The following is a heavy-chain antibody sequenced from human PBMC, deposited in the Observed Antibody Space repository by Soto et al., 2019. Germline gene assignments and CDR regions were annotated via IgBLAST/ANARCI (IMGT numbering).Heavy chain of an antibody. CDR3: AKAGIVVVITDDAFDI. V-gene: IGHV3-23*01. Sequence: GGSLRLSCAASGFTFSSYAMSWVRQAPGKGLEWVSAISGSGGSTYYADSVKGRFTIARDNSKNTLYLQMNSLRAEDTAVYYCAKAGIVVVITDDAFDIWGQGTMVTVSS. J-gene: IGHJ3*02. CDR2: ISGSGGST. D-gene: IGHD3-22*01. CDR1: GFTFSSYA.